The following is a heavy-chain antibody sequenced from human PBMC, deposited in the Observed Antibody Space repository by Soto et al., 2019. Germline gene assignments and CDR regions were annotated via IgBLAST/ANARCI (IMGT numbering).Heavy chain of an antibody. CDR3: AGEPPPDFWSGYYVYYYYGMDV. CDR2: INPHGGST. Sequence: ASVKVSCKAPGDTFTSYYLNWVRQAPGQGLEWMGVINPHGGSTKYAQKFQGRITMTTDTSTSTAYMELRSLRSDDTAVYYCAGEPPPDFWSGYYVYYYYGMDVWGQGTTVTVSS. CDR1: GDTFTSYY. V-gene: IGHV1-46*01. J-gene: IGHJ6*02. D-gene: IGHD3-3*01.